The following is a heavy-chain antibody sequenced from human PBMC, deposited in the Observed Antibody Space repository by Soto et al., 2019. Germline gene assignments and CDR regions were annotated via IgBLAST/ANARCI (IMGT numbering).Heavy chain of an antibody. V-gene: IGHV1-3*01. CDR3: ARDPGYSYGYN. J-gene: IGHJ4*02. CDR2: INAGNGNT. CDR1: GYTFTSYA. D-gene: IGHD5-18*01. Sequence: QVQLVQSGAEVKKPGASVKVSCKASGYTFTSYAMHWVRQATGQRLEWMGWINAGNGNTKYSQKFQGSVTITRDTSASTAYMELSSLRSEDTAVYYCARDPGYSYGYNWGQGTLVTVSS.